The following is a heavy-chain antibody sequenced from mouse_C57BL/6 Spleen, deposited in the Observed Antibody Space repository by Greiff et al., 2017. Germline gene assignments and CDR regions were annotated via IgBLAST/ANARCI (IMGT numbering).Heavy chain of an antibody. CDR2: ISYSGST. J-gene: IGHJ4*01. V-gene: IGHV3-1*01. CDR1: GYSITSGYD. D-gene: IGHD1-1*01. Sequence: DVKLQESGPGMVKPSQSLSLTCTVTGYSITSGYDWHWIRHFPGNKLEWMGYISYSGSTNYNPSLKSRISITHDTSKNHFFLKLNSVTTEDTATYYCARVDYYGSLYAMDYWGQGTSVTVSS. CDR3: ARVDYYGSLYAMDY.